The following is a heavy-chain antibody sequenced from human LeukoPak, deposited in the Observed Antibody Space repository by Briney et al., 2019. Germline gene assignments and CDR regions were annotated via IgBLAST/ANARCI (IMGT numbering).Heavy chain of an antibody. J-gene: IGHJ6*02. CDR1: GLTVSSSY. D-gene: IGHD6-19*01. CDR2: ISYDGSNK. Sequence: PGGSLRLSCAASGLTVSSSYMSWVRQAPGKGLEWVAFISYDGSNKFYADSVKGRFTISRDNSKNTLFLQMNSLRAEDTAVYSCAKDRIAVAGTGYYGMGVWGQGTTVTVSS. V-gene: IGHV3-30*18. CDR3: AKDRIAVAGTGYYGMGV.